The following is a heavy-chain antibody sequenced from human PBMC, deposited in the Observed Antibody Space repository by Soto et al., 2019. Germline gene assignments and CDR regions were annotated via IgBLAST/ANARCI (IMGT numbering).Heavy chain of an antibody. CDR2: ISSSSSYI. CDR3: AREGYNWNYKGDY. J-gene: IGHJ4*02. Sequence: EVQLVESGGGLVKPGGSLRLSCAASGFTFSSYSMNWVRQAPGKGLEWVSSISSSSSYIYYADSVKGRFTISRDNAKNSLCLQMNSLRAEDTAVYYCAREGYNWNYKGDYWGQGTLVTVSS. CDR1: GFTFSSYS. D-gene: IGHD1-7*01. V-gene: IGHV3-21*01.